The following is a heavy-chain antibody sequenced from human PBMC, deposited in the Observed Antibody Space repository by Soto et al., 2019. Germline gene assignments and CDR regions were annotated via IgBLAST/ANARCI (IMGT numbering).Heavy chain of an antibody. CDR3: ATPVTSGYQSLEV. D-gene: IGHD3-22*01. CDR2: IYSSGST. Sequence: SETLSLTCTVSGGSISRSTYYWGWLRQPPGKGLEWIGSIYSSGSTYYHPSLKSRVTMSVDTSKNQFFLKLSSVTAADTAVYYCATPVTSGYQSLEVWGQGTMVTVSS. V-gene: IGHV4-39*01. CDR1: GGSISRSTYY. J-gene: IGHJ3*01.